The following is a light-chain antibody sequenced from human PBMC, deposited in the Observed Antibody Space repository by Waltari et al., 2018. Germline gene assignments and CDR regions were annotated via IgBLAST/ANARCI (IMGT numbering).Light chain of an antibody. CDR3: QQLNSYSPIT. CDR1: QDITNL. CDR2: AAS. J-gene: IGKJ5*01. Sequence: DIQLTQAPSFLSASVGDRGTITCRASQDITNLLVWYQQQPGKAPKLLIYAASSLQSGVPSRFSGGGSETEFTLTISGLQPEDFAIYYCQQLNSYSPITFGQGTRLEN. V-gene: IGKV1-9*01.